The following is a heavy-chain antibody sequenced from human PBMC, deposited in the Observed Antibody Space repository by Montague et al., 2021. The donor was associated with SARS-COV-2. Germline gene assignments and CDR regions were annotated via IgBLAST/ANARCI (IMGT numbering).Heavy chain of an antibody. J-gene: IGHJ4*02. CDR2: IYYSGST. D-gene: IGHD3-3*01. Sequence: TLSLTCTVSGASISSGGYYWSWIRQPPGKGLEWIGYIYYSGSTYYXXXLKSRVTISVDTSKNQFSLKLSSVTAADTAVYYCARARGKKTIFGVVISYFDYWGQGTLVTVSS. V-gene: IGHV4-31*03. CDR1: GASISSGGYY. CDR3: ARARGKKTIFGVVISYFDY.